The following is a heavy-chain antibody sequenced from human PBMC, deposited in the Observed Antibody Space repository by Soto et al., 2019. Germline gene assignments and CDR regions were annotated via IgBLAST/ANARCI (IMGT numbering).Heavy chain of an antibody. V-gene: IGHV3-74*01. CDR3: TRGPRPISTGTGAY. CDR2: IYNDGTYS. J-gene: IGHJ4*02. D-gene: IGHD3-10*01. CDR1: GFIFKMYW. Sequence: GESLKISCAASGFIFKMYWMHWVRQSPGKGLVWISRIYNDGTYSDYADSVRGRFTISRDNVNDTLYLQMNNLRAEDSGLYYCTRGPRPISTGTGAYWGRGTQVTVSS.